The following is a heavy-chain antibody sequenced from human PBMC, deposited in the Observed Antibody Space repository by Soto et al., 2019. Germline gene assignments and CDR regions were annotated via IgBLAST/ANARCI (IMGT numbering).Heavy chain of an antibody. J-gene: IGHJ5*02. CDR1: GFTVSSNY. CDR2: IYSGGST. CDR3: ARDVGGIAAAGTENFDP. Sequence: HPGGSLRLSCAASGFTVSSNYMSWVRQAPGKGLEWVSVIYSGGSTYYADSVKGRFTISRDNSKNTLYLQMNSLRAEDTAVYYCARDVGGIAAAGTENFDPWGQGTLVTVSS. V-gene: IGHV3-66*01. D-gene: IGHD6-13*01.